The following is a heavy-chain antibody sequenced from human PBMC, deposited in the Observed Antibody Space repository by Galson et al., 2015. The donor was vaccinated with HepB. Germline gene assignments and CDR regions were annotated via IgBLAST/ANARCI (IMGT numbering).Heavy chain of an antibody. D-gene: IGHD3-10*01. CDR2: INHSGST. V-gene: IGHV4-34*01. Sequence: LTCAVYGGSFSGYYWSWIRQPPGKGLEWIGEINHSGSTNYNPSLKSRVTISVDTSKNQFSLKLSSVTAADTAVYYCARELNYYGSGSYFGYWGQGTLVTVSS. CDR1: GGSFSGYY. CDR3: ARELNYYGSGSYFGY. J-gene: IGHJ4*02.